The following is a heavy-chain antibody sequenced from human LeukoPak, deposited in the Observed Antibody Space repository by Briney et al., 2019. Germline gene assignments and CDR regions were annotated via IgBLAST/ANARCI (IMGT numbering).Heavy chain of an antibody. V-gene: IGHV3-21*01. D-gene: IGHD3-10*01. CDR1: GFTFSSYS. J-gene: IGHJ4*02. Sequence: PGGSLGLSCAASGFTFSSYSMNWVRQAPGKGLAWVSSISSSSSYIYYADSVKARFTISRDNAKNSLYLQMNSLRAEETAVYYCARDADPYYYGSGSFDYWGQGTLVTVSS. CDR2: ISSSSSYI. CDR3: ARDADPYYYGSGSFDY.